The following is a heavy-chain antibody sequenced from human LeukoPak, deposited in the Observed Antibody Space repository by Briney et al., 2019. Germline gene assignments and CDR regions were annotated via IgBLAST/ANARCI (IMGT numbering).Heavy chain of an antibody. CDR1: GFTFSSYS. J-gene: IGHJ4*02. CDR3: ARERTGYYLAC. CDR2: ISSSSSTI. V-gene: IGHV3-48*01. D-gene: IGHD3/OR15-3a*01. Sequence: GGSLRLSCAASGFTFSSYSMNWVRQAPGKGLEWVSYISSSSSTIYYADSVKGRFTISRDDSTNTLYLQMDSLRAEDTAVYYCARERTGYYLACWGQGTLVTVSS.